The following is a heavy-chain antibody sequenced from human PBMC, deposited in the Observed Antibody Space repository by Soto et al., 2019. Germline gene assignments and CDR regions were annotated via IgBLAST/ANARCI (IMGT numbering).Heavy chain of an antibody. CDR2: IYRTGSN. D-gene: IGHD1-7*01. CDR1: GGSFTSNNW. Sequence: QVQLQESGPGLVKPSGTLSLTCAVSGGSFTSNNWWTWVRQPPGQGLEWIGEIYRTGSNNYNPSLKSRVTISLDKSENQFSLNVTSLTAADTAVYYCASRDQGTSVDYWRQGTLVTVSS. J-gene: IGHJ4*02. CDR3: ASRDQGTSVDY. V-gene: IGHV4-4*02.